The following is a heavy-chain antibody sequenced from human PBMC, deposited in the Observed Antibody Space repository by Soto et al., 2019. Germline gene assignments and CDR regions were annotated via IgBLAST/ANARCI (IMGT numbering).Heavy chain of an antibody. CDR3: TSRFRVNHDRLAYYYGMDV. CDR1: GFTFSGSA. J-gene: IGHJ6*02. Sequence: GGSLRLSCAASGFTFSGSAMHWVRQASGKGLEWVGRIRSKANSYATAYATSVKGRFTISRDDSKNTAYLQMNSLKTEDTAVYYCTSRFRVNHDRLAYYYGMDVWGQGTTVTVSS. V-gene: IGHV3-73*01. D-gene: IGHD3-16*01. CDR2: IRSKANSYAT.